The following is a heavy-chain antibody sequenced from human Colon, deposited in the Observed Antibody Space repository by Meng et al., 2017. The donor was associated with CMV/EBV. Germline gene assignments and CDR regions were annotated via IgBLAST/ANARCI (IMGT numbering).Heavy chain of an antibody. D-gene: IGHD5-12*01. CDR3: AKDIAVRVSANFRYSPPGDY. V-gene: IGHV3-9*01. CDR2: ITWHSANI. J-gene: IGHJ4*02. Sequence: GGSLRLSCVASGFTFEDYAMHWVRQVPGQGLEWVAGITWHSANIAYADSVKGRFTISRDNAKNSLYLQMNNLRPEDTAFYYCAKDIAVRVSANFRYSPPGDYWGQGTLVTVSS. CDR1: GFTFEDYA.